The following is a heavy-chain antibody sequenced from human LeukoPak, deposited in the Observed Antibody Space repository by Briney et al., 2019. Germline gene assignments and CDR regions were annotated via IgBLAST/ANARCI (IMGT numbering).Heavy chain of an antibody. Sequence: PEGSLRLSCAASGFTFSVYWMSWVRQAPGKGLEWVANIKQDGSEKYYVDSVKGRFTISRDNAKSSLYLQMSSLRAEDTAVYYCARLANRYFDLWGRGTLVSASS. CDR2: IKQDGSEK. CDR3: ARLANRYFDL. V-gene: IGHV3-7*01. J-gene: IGHJ2*01. D-gene: IGHD4/OR15-4a*01. CDR1: GFTFSVYW.